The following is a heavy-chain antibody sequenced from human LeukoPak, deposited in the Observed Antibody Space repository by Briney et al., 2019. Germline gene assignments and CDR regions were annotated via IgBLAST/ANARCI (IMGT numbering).Heavy chain of an antibody. Sequence: PGGSLRLSCAASGFTFSSYEMNWVRQAPGKGLEWVSYISSSGSTIYYADSVKGRFTISRDNSKNTLYLQMNSLRAEDTAVYYCAKKSLDTLGGYDYWGQGTLVTVSS. CDR3: AKKSLDTLGGYDY. CDR2: ISSSGSTI. J-gene: IGHJ4*02. V-gene: IGHV3-48*03. D-gene: IGHD6-19*01. CDR1: GFTFSSYE.